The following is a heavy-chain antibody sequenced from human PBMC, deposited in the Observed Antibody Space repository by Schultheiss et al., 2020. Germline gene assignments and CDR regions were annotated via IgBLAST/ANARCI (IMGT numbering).Heavy chain of an antibody. Sequence: SETLSLTCTVSGGSISSYYWSWIRQPPGKGLEWIGSIYYSGSTNYNPSLKSRVTISVDTSKNQFSLKLSSVTAADTAVYYCARGYCIGGSCYSADWFAPWGQGTLVTVSS. CDR3: ARGYCIGGSCYSADWFAP. CDR2: IYYSGST. V-gene: IGHV4-59*12. D-gene: IGHD2-15*01. J-gene: IGHJ5*02. CDR1: GGSISSYY.